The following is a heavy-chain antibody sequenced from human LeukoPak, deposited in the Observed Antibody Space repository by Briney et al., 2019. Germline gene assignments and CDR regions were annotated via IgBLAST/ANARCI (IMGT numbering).Heavy chain of an antibody. D-gene: IGHD5-12*01. CDR3: ARSDIVATINWFDP. CDR2: ISYDGSNK. J-gene: IGHJ5*02. CDR1: GFTFSSYA. V-gene: IGHV3-30*04. Sequence: PGRSLRLSCAASGFTFSSYAMHWVRQAPGKGLEWVAVISYDGSNKYYADSVKGRFTISRDNSKNTLYLQMNSLRSEDTAVYYCARSDIVATINWFDPWGQGTLVTVSS.